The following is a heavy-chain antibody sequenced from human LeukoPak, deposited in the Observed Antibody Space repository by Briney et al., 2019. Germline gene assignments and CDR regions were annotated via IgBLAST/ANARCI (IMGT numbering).Heavy chain of an antibody. D-gene: IGHD3-22*01. CDR2: IYTSGST. CDR3: ARDRYYYDSSGNYWLFDY. Sequence: SETLSLTCTVSGGSISSYYWSWIRQPAGKGLEWIGRIYTSGSTNYNPSLKSRVTMSVDTSKNQFSLKLSSVTAADTALYYCARDRYYYDSSGNYWLFDYWGQGTLVTVSS. CDR1: GGSISSYY. J-gene: IGHJ4*02. V-gene: IGHV4-4*07.